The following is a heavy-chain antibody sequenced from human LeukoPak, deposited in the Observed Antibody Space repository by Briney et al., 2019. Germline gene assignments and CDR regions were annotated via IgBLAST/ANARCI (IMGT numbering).Heavy chain of an antibody. D-gene: IGHD3-9*01. CDR1: GGSFSGYY. V-gene: IGHV4-34*01. J-gene: IGHJ6*03. CDR3: ARDGVLRYFDWLSNYYYYYMDV. Sequence: SETLSLTCAVYGGSFSGYYWSWIRQPPGKGLEWIGEINHSGSTNYNPSLKSRVTISVDTSKNQFSLKLSSVTAADTAVYYCARDGVLRYFDWLSNYYYYYMDVWGKGTTVAISS. CDR2: INHSGST.